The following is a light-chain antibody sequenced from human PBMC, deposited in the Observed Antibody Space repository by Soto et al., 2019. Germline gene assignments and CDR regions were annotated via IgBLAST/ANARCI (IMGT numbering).Light chain of an antibody. Sequence: QSALTEPASVSGSPGQSITISCTGTSSDVGGYNYVSWYQQHPGKAPKLMIYEVSNRPSGVSNRFSGSKSGNTASLTISGLQAEEEADYYCSSYTSSSTLVFGTGTKATVL. CDR3: SSYTSSSTLV. CDR1: SSDVGGYNY. CDR2: EVS. J-gene: IGLJ1*01. V-gene: IGLV2-14*01.